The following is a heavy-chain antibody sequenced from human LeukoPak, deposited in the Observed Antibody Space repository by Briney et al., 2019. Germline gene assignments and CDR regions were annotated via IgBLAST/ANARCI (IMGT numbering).Heavy chain of an antibody. CDR2: IKQDGSEK. J-gene: IGHJ6*03. V-gene: IGHV3-7*04. Sequence: GGSLRLSCAASGFTFSSYWMSWVRQAPGKGLEWVANIKQDGSEKYYVDSVKGRFTISRDNAKNSLYLQMNSLRAEDTAVYYCARAHISETAYYYYYYMDVWGKGTTVTISS. CDR3: ARAHISETAYYYYYYMDV. D-gene: IGHD1-14*01. CDR1: GFTFSSYW.